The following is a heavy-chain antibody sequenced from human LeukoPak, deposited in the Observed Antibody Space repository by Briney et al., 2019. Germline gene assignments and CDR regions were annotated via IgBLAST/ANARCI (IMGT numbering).Heavy chain of an antibody. D-gene: IGHD6-19*01. CDR3: AAGSSGWYTPFDY. V-gene: IGHV3-30-3*01. J-gene: IGHJ4*02. CDR1: GFTFSSYA. CDR2: ISYDGSNK. Sequence: PGGSLRLSCAASGFTFSSYAMHWVRQAPGKGLEWVAVISYDGSNKYYADSVKGRFTISRDNSKNTLYLQMNSLRAEDTAVYYCAAGSSGWYTPFDYWGQGTLVTVSS.